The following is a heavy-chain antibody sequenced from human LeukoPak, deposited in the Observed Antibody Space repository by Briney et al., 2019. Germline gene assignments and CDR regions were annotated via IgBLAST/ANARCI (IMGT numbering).Heavy chain of an antibody. J-gene: IGHJ5*02. V-gene: IGHV4-39*01. D-gene: IGHD3-10*01. CDR3: ARQGVSFGVLLWWFDP. CDR1: GDSISSSSFY. CDR2: ISYSGRT. Sequence: SGTLSLTCTVSGDSISSSSFYWCWSRHPPGKGLESMGSISYSGRTYYNPSLKSRVTISVDTSKNHFSLKLSSVTAADTAVYYCARQGVSFGVLLWWFDPWGQGTLVTVSS.